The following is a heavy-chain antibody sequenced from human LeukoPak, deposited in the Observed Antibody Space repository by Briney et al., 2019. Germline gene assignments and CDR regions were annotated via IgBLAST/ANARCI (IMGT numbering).Heavy chain of an antibody. CDR1: GFTFSSYA. CDR2: ISGSGGST. V-gene: IGHV3-23*01. Sequence: SGGSLRLSCAASGFTFSSYAMSWVRQAPGKGLEWVSAISGSGGSTYYADSVKGRFTISRDNSKNTLYLQMNSLRAEDTAVYYCAKTGRYDSSGYYDLDIWGQGTMVTVSS. D-gene: IGHD3-22*01. CDR3: AKTGRYDSSGYYDLDI. J-gene: IGHJ3*02.